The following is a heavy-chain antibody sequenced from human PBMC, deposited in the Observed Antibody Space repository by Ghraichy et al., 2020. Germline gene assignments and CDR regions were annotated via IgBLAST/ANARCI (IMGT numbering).Heavy chain of an antibody. CDR1: GFTFDDYV. Sequence: GGSLRLSCAASGFTFDDYVMHWVRQAPGKGLEWVSGFRWNSGSIGSADSVKGRFTISRDNAKNSLYLQTNSLRAEDTALYCCTKDRSPYGSGMGALDMWGQGTMVTSSS. V-gene: IGHV3-9*01. D-gene: IGHD3-10*01. CDR2: FRWNSGSI. CDR3: TKDRSPYGSGMGALDM. J-gene: IGHJ3*02.